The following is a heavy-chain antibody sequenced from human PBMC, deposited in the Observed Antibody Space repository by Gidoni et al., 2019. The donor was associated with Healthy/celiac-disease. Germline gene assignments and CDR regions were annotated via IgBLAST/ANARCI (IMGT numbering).Heavy chain of an antibody. Sequence: EVQLVESGGGLVQPGRSLRLSCAASGFTFDDYALHWVRQAPGKGLEWVSGISWNSGSIGYADSVKGRFTISRDNAKNSLYLQMNSLRAEDTALYYCAKDGEGIGYGEPRDYFDYWGQGTLVTVSS. CDR3: AKDGEGIGYGEPRDYFDY. D-gene: IGHD4-17*01. CDR2: ISWNSGSI. V-gene: IGHV3-9*01. J-gene: IGHJ4*02. CDR1: GFTFDDYA.